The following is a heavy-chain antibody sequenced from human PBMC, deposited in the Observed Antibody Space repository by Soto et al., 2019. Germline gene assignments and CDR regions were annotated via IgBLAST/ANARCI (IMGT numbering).Heavy chain of an antibody. CDR3: ATSGIVGREVNAWFGP. Sequence: EILSRKCTDSAGCITTYYWSWIRQPLGKALEWIGYISYRGSTNYKPSLKSCLTISIDTSKSQISLKRTSMTTADTAVYYCATSGIVGREVNAWFGPWGQGTLVTVSS. CDR1: AGCITTYY. D-gene: IGHD3-22*01. V-gene: IGHV4-59*01. CDR2: ISYRGST. J-gene: IGHJ5*02.